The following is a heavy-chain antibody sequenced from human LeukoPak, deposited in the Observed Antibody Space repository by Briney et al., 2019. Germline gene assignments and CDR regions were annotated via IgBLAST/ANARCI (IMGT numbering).Heavy chain of an antibody. J-gene: IGHJ4*02. CDR3: AGYCTNGVCYTGSGY. CDR2: ISSSSSTI. CDR1: GFTFSSYS. D-gene: IGHD2-8*01. Sequence: GGTLRLSCAASGFTFSSYSMNWVRQAPGKGLEWVSYISSSSSTIYYADSVKGRFTISRDNAKTSLYLQMNSLRAEDTAVYYCAGYCTNGVCYTGSGYWGQGTLVTVSS. V-gene: IGHV3-48*04.